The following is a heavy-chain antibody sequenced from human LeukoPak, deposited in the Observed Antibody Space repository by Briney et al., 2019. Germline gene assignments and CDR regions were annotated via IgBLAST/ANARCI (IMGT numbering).Heavy chain of an antibody. D-gene: IGHD3-16*02. V-gene: IGHV3-11*05. J-gene: IGHJ4*02. Sequence: GGSLRLSCAASGFTFSDYYMSWIRQAPGKGLEWVSYISSSSSYTNYADSVKGRFTISRDNAKNSLYLQMNSLRAEDTAVYYCARDNYDYVWGSYRLFHFDYWGQGTLVTVSS. CDR3: ARDNYDYVWGSYRLFHFDY. CDR2: ISSSSSYT. CDR1: GFTFSDYY.